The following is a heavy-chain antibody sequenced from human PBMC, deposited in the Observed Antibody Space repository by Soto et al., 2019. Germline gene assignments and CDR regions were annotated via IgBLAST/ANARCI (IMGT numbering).Heavy chain of an antibody. J-gene: IGHJ4*02. V-gene: IGHV1-69*13. CDR3: ASWSGYPLYYFDY. CDR1: GGTFSSYA. Sequence: SVKVSCKASGGTFSSYAISWVRQAPGQGLEWMGGIIPIFGTANYAQKFQGRVTITADESTSTAYMELSSLRDEDTAVYYCASWSGYPLYYFDYWGQGTLVTVSS. D-gene: IGHD3-3*01. CDR2: IIPIFGTA.